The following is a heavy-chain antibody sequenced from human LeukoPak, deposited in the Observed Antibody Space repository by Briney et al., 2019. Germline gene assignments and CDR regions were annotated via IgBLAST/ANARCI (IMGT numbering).Heavy chain of an antibody. Sequence: PSETLSLTCTVSGGSITSGNYYWRWIRQPAGKGLEWTGRIYASGNTNYNPSLKSRITISVDTSKNQFSLRLSSVTAADTAVYYCARGFDPWGQGTLVTVSS. J-gene: IGHJ5*02. CDR3: ARGFDP. CDR1: GGSITSGNYY. V-gene: IGHV4-61*02. CDR2: IYASGNT.